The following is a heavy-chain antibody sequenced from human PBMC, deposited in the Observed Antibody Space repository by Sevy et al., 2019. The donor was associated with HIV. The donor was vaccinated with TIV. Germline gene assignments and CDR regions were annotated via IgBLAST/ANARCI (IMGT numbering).Heavy chain of an antibody. CDR1: GFTFSDSA. Sequence: GGSLRLSCAASGFTFSDSAMHWVRQASGKGLEWVGRIGSKADSYATVYAASVKGRFTISRDDSKNTVFLQMNSLKTEDTAVYYCTRLGSFDYCGQGTLVTVSS. J-gene: IGHJ4*02. CDR3: TRLGSFDY. V-gene: IGHV3-73*01. CDR2: IGSKADSYAT. D-gene: IGHD3-10*01.